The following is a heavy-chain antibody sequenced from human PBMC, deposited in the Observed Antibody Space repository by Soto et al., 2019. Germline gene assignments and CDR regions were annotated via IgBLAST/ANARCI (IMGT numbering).Heavy chain of an antibody. CDR1: GFTFSGYW. CDR2: ISYSADKT. Sequence: PGGSLRLSCAASGFTFSGYWMHWVRQAPGKGLEWVSTISYSADKTFYADSVKGRFTISRDNSRDTLFLQMNSLRADDAAVYYCARRARTATTNWGAFDIWGQGTMVTVSS. J-gene: IGHJ3*02. D-gene: IGHD1-7*01. V-gene: IGHV3-23*01. CDR3: ARRARTATTNWGAFDI.